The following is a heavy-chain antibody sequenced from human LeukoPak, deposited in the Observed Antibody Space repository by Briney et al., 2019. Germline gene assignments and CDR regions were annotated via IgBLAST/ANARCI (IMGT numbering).Heavy chain of an antibody. D-gene: IGHD6-19*01. CDR3: VKDISSGWTWPPSSPHPGFDS. J-gene: IGHJ4*02. Sequence: GGSLRLSCAASGFTFSSYAMSWVRQAPGKGLEWVSAISGSGGSTYYADSVKGRFTISRDNSKNTLYLQMNSLSAEDTALYYCVKDISSGWTWPPSSPHPGFDSWGQGTLVTVSS. CDR1: GFTFSSYA. CDR2: ISGSGGST. V-gene: IGHV3-23*01.